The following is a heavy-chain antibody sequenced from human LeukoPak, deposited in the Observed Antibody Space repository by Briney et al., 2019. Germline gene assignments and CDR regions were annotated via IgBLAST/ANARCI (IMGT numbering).Heavy chain of an antibody. Sequence: ASVKVSYKASGYTFTNYDINWVRQATGQGLEWMGWMNPNSGNTGYAQKFQGRVTITRNTSISTAYMELSSLRSEDTAVYYCAKGWNYEFDYWGQGTLVTVSS. J-gene: IGHJ4*02. CDR3: AKGWNYEFDY. CDR2: MNPNSGNT. V-gene: IGHV1-8*03. CDR1: GYTFTNYD. D-gene: IGHD1-7*01.